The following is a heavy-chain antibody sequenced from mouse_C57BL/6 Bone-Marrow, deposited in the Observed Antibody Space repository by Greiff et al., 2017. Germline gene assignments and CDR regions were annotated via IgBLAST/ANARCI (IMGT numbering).Heavy chain of an antibody. D-gene: IGHD2-2*01. V-gene: IGHV1-50*01. Sequence: VQLQQPGAELVKPGASVKLSCKASGYTFTSYWMQWVQQRPGQGLAWIGEIDPSDSSTNYNQKFKGKATLTVVTSSSTAYTQLSSLTSEDSASSDCASGRCLGCGYDDYAMDYWGQGTSVTVSS. J-gene: IGHJ4*01. CDR2: IDPSDSST. CDR3: ASGRCLGCGYDDYAMDY. CDR1: GYTFTSYW.